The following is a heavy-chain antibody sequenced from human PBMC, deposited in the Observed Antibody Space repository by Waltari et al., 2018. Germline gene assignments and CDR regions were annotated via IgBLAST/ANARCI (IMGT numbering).Heavy chain of an antibody. J-gene: IGHJ4*02. CDR2: IRSKANSYAT. CDR1: GFTFSGSA. CDR3: TEGGDFDY. Sequence: EVQLVESGGGFVQPGGSLKLSCAASGFTFSGSAMHWVRQASGKGLEGVGRIRSKANSYATAYAASVKGRFTISRDDSKNTAYLQMNSLKTEDTAVYYCTEGGDFDYWGQGTLVTVSS. V-gene: IGHV3-73*01. D-gene: IGHD2-21*01.